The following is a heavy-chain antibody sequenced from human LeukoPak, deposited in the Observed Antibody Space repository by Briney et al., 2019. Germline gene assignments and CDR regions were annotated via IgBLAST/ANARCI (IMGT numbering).Heavy chain of an antibody. CDR1: GFTFGDYA. CDR3: ASVRGSSDYHFDY. D-gene: IGHD3-22*01. J-gene: IGHJ4*02. CDR2: IRSKAYGGTT. V-gene: IGHV3-49*04. Sequence: GGSLRLSCTVSGFTFGDYAMNWVRQAPGKGLEWIGFIRSKAYGGTTQYAASVKDRFTISRDDSKSIAYLQMNSLKTEDTAVSYCASVRGSSDYHFDYWGQGTLVTVSS.